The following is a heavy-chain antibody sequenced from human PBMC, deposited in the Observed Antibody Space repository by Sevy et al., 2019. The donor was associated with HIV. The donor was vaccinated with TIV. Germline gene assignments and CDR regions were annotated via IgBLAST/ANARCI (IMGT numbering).Heavy chain of an antibody. CDR2: IYYSGST. J-gene: IGHJ4*02. D-gene: IGHD1-26*01. Sequence: SETLSLTCTVSGGSISSYYWSWIRQPPGKGLEWIGYIYYSGSTNYNPSLKSRVTISVDTSKNQFSLKLSSVTAADTTVYYCARGVNYGGSYYVGVGDYFDYWGQGTLVTVSS. V-gene: IGHV4-59*01. CDR3: ARGVNYGGSYYVGVGDYFDY. CDR1: GGSISSYY.